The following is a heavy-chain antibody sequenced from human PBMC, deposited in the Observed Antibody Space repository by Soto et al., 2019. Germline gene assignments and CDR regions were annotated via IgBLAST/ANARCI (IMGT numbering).Heavy chain of an antibody. CDR1: VFTFSSYS. CDR3: ARDLLSVDTAMVRYYGMDV. CDR2: ISSSSSYI. J-gene: IGHJ6*02. D-gene: IGHD5-18*01. V-gene: IGHV3-21*01. Sequence: WWSLRLSCSASVFTFSSYSMNWFRQAPGKGLEWVSSISSSSSYIYYADSVKGRFTISRDNAKNSLYLQMNSLRAEDTAVYYCARDLLSVDTAMVRYYGMDVWGQGTTVTVSS.